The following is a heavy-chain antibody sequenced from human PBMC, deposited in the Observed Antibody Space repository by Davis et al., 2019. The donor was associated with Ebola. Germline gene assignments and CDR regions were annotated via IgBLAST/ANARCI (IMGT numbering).Heavy chain of an antibody. CDR1: GGSISSSRYY. Sequence: SETLSLTCTVSGGSISSSRYYWGRIRQPPGKGLEWIGSIYYSGSTYYNPSLKSRVTISVDTSKNQFSLKLSSVTAADTAVYYCASRLMSNYYDSSGYYFDYWGQGTLVTVSS. D-gene: IGHD3-22*01. V-gene: IGHV4-39*01. CDR3: ASRLMSNYYDSSGYYFDY. J-gene: IGHJ4*02. CDR2: IYYSGST.